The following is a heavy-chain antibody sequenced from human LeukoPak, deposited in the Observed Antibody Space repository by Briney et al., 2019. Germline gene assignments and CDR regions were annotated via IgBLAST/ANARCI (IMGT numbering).Heavy chain of an antibody. J-gene: IGHJ4*02. CDR3: TRIYGSGSYLCDY. CDR1: GFTFGDYA. D-gene: IGHD3-10*01. V-gene: IGHV3-49*04. CDR2: IRSKAYGGTT. Sequence: QPGRSLRLSCTASGFTFGDYAMSWVRQAPGKGLEWVGFIRSKAYGGTTEYAASVKGRFTISRDDSKSIAYLQMNSLKTEDTAVYYCTRIYGSGSYLCDYWGQGTLVIVSS.